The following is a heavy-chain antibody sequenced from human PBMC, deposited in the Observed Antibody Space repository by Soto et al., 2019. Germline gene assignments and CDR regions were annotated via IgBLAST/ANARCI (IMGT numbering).Heavy chain of an antibody. Sequence: ETLSLTCSVSGGSISSSSYFWGWIRQPPGKGLEWIGSMYYSGSTYYNPSLKSRVTISVDTSKNQFSLKLNSVTAADTAVYYCARDLWGYCGTDCYPLDVWGQGTTVS. V-gene: IGHV4-39*07. J-gene: IGHJ6*02. CDR1: GGSISSSSYF. CDR3: ARDLWGYCGTDCYPLDV. CDR2: MYYSGST. D-gene: IGHD2-21*02.